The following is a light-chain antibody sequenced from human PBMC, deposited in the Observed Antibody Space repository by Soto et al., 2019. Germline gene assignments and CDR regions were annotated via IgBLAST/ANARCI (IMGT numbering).Light chain of an antibody. J-gene: IGKJ1*01. CDR1: QTISTW. Sequence: DIQVTQSASTLSASVGDRVTITCRASQTISTWMAWYQQKPGKAPKLLIYDASTLESGVPSRFSGSGSGAEFTLIISGLQPDDYATYYCQQYTNTNNPWMFGHGTKV. V-gene: IGKV1-5*01. CDR2: DAS. CDR3: QQYTNTNNPWM.